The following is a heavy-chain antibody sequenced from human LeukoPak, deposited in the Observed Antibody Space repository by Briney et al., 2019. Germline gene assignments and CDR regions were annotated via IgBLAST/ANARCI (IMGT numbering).Heavy chain of an antibody. D-gene: IGHD6-19*01. Sequence: PGGSLRLSCAASGFTFSSYGMHWVRQAPGKGLEWVAFIRYDGSNKYYADSVKGRFTISRDNSKNTLYLQMNSLRAEDTAVYYCAKDQDSSGWYYEGFDYWGQGTLVTVSS. CDR3: AKDQDSSGWYYEGFDY. CDR2: IRYDGSNK. J-gene: IGHJ4*02. CDR1: GFTFSSYG. V-gene: IGHV3-30*02.